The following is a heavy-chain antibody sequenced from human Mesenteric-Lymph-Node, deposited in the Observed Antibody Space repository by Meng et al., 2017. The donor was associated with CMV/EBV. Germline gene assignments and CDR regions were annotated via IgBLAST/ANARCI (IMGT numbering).Heavy chain of an antibody. V-gene: IGHV4-61*08. CDR2: IYYSGSS. D-gene: IGHD1-26*01. CDR1: GGSVSSGAYY. CDR3: ARGYGGNKSFDY. Sequence: ASGGSVSSGAYYWSWIRQPPGKGLEWIGYIYYSGSSNYNPSLKSRVTISVDTSKNQFSLKVSSVTAADTAVYYCARGYGGNKSFDYWGQGTLVTVSS. J-gene: IGHJ4*02.